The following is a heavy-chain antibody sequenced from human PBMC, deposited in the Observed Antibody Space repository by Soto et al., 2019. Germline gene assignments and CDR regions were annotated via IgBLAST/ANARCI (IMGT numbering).Heavy chain of an antibody. CDR1: GGSIISYY. Sequence: SDTLSLTCTVSGGSIISYYWSWIRQPPGKGLEWIGYIYYSGSTNYNPSLKSRVTISVDTSKNQFSLKLSSVTAADTAVYYCARAKAPLYSSSWYWFDPWGQGTLVTVS. V-gene: IGHV4-59*08. J-gene: IGHJ5*02. D-gene: IGHD6-13*01. CDR2: IYYSGST. CDR3: ARAKAPLYSSSWYWFDP.